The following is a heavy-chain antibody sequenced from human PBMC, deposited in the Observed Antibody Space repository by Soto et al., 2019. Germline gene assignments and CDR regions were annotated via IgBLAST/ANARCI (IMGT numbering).Heavy chain of an antibody. D-gene: IGHD6-19*01. J-gene: IGHJ5*02. CDR1: GFPFSCYW. V-gene: IGHV3-7*05. CDR2: IKQDGSEK. CDR3: ARGTISSGWYLGRVNWFDP. Sequence: GGSLRLSCAASGFPFSCYWMSWVRQAPGKGLEWVANIKQDGSEKFYVDSVKGRFTISRDNAKNSLYLQMNSLRAEDPAVYYSARGTISSGWYLGRVNWFDPCGEGSLVTV.